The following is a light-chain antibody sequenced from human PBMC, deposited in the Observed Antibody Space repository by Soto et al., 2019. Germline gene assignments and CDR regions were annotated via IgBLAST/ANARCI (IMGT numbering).Light chain of an antibody. CDR2: KAS. Sequence: DIQMTQSPSTLSASVGDRVSITCRASQTISNSLAWYQQRPGKAPKLLIYKASSIEDGVPSRFSGSVSGTEFTLIISSLQPDDFATYYCHQYDNFWAFGQGPKVEI. V-gene: IGKV1-5*03. CDR1: QTISNS. J-gene: IGKJ1*01. CDR3: HQYDNFWA.